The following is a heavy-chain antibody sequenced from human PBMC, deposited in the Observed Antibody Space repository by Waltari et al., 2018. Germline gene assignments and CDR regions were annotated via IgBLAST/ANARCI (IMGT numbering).Heavy chain of an antibody. CDR1: GGSISSGSYY. D-gene: IGHD1-26*01. V-gene: IGHV4-61*02. CDR3: ASLVGDTSLDY. Sequence: QVQLQESGPGLVKPSQTLSLTCTVSGGSISSGSYYWSWIRQPAGKGLEWIGRIYTSGSTNYNPSRKSRVTISVDTSKNQFSLKLSSVTAADTAVYYCASLVGDTSLDYWGQGTLVIVSS. CDR2: IYTSGST. J-gene: IGHJ4*02.